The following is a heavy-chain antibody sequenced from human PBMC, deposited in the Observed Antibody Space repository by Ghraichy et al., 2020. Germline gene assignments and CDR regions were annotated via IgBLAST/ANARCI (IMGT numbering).Heavy chain of an antibody. CDR1: GFTFNTYY. J-gene: IGHJ4*02. D-gene: IGHD5-18*01. Sequence: GGSLRLSCAASGFTFNTYYMTWVRQAPGKVLEWVSNITQDGSDKYYLDSVKGRFTISRDNGKDSVYLQMNSLRAEDTAVYYCGRGGYIYGSNPVDYLGQGIKVTVSS. CDR3: GRGGYIYGSNPVDY. V-gene: IGHV3-7*04. CDR2: ITQDGSDK.